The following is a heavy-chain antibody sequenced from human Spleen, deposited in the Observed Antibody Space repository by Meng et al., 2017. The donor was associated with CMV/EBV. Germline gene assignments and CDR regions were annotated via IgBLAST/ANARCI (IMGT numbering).Heavy chain of an antibody. CDR1: GYNFTGYY. CDR2: INPNSGGT. D-gene: IGHD2-15*01. V-gene: IGHV1-2*02. CDR3: ARVKRYCTGGSCSSTEYYGMDV. Sequence: ASVKVSCKASGYNFTGYYMHWVRQAPGQGLEWMGWINPNSGGTTYAQKFQGRVTMTGDTSITTAYMELSRLRSDDMAVYYCARVKRYCTGGSCSSTEYYGMDVWGQGTTVTVSS. J-gene: IGHJ6*02.